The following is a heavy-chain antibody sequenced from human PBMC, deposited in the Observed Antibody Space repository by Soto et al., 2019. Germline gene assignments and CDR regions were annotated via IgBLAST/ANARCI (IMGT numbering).Heavy chain of an antibody. Sequence: ASVPVSFTASGYTFTGYGISLVRQAPGQGLEWMGWISAYNGNTNYAQKLQGRVTMTTDTSTSTAYMELRSLRSDDTAVYYCARGKNYDILTGYLYYYGMDVWGQGTTVTVAS. CDR3: ARGKNYDILTGYLYYYGMDV. CDR1: GYTFTGYG. D-gene: IGHD3-9*01. V-gene: IGHV1-18*01. CDR2: ISAYNGNT. J-gene: IGHJ6*02.